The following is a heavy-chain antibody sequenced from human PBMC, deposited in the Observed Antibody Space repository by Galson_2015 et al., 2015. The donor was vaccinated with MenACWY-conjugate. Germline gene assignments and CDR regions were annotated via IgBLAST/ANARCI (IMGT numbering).Heavy chain of an antibody. Sequence: SLRLSCATSGFTFSAYGMHWVRQAPGKGLEWLAFMRYDGSDGTYADSVKGRFIISRDDSRRTLPLQMNNLTTEDTAVYFCAKDKIYFGSGSCLYYFDYWGQGTLVTVSS. D-gene: IGHD3-10*01. J-gene: IGHJ4*02. CDR1: GFTFSAYG. CDR2: MRYDGSDG. CDR3: AKDKIYFGSGSCLYYFDY. V-gene: IGHV3-30*02.